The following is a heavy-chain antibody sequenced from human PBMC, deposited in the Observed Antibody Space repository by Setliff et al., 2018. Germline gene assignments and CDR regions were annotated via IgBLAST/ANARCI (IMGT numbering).Heavy chain of an antibody. CDR1: GYTFSNYG. D-gene: IGHD2-15*01. V-gene: IGHV1-18*01. CDR2: ISAYNGYI. J-gene: IGHJ5*02. CDR3: ASDSPEMVAPPAAHCFDP. Sequence: ASVQVSCKASGYTFSNYGISWVRQAPGQGLEWMGWISAYNGYIIYAQKLQGRVTMTTDTSTRTAYMELRSLRSDDTAVYYCASDSPEMVAPPAAHCFDPWVQGTLVTVSS.